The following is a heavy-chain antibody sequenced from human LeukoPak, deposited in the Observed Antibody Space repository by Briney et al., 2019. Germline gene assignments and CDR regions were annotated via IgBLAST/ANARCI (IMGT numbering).Heavy chain of an antibody. D-gene: IGHD3-22*01. CDR2: INPNSGGT. V-gene: IGHV1-2*02. Sequence: ASVKVSCKASGYTFTGYYMHWVRQAPGQGLEWMGWINPNSGGTNYAQKFQGRATMTRDTFISTAYMELSRLRSDDTAVYYCAREEGDSSGYYVYNWFDPWGQGTLVTVSS. J-gene: IGHJ5*02. CDR1: GYTFTGYY. CDR3: AREEGDSSGYYVYNWFDP.